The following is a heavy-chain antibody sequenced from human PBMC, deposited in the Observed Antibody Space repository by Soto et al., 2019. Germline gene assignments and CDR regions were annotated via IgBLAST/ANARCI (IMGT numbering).Heavy chain of an antibody. Sequence: SVKGSCKAAGYTFTVYYMHWVRQAPGQGLEWMGWISPYNGNTNYAQKLQGRVTMTTDTSTSTAYMELRSLRSDDTAVYYCARDTGGGSVQNSARFDPWGQGTLVTVSS. CDR2: ISPYNGNT. CDR3: ARDTGGGSVQNSARFDP. D-gene: IGHD2-15*01. V-gene: IGHV1-18*04. J-gene: IGHJ5*02. CDR1: GYTFTVYY.